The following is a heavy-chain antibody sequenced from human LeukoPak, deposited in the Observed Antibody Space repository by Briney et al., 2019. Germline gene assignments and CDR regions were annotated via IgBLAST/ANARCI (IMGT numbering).Heavy chain of an antibody. J-gene: IGHJ4*02. V-gene: IGHV3-23*01. Sequence: GGSLRLSCTASGFTLSTYAMSWVRQAPGKGLEWVSVIGGSDDSTYYAGSVKGRFTISRDNSKNTLDLQMNGLRAEDTAVYYWAKAPGGSCYSASDYWGQGTLVSVSS. CDR3: AKAPGGSCYSASDY. CDR2: IGGSDDST. CDR1: GFTLSTYA. D-gene: IGHD2-15*01.